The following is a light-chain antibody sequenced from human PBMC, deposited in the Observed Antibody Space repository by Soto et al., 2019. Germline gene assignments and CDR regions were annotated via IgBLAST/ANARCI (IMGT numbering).Light chain of an antibody. J-gene: IGKJ1*01. CDR1: QSVSSSY. Sequence: EIVLTQSPGTLSLSPGERATLSCRASQSVSSSYLAWYQQKPGQAPRLLIYGASSRATGIPDRFSGSGSGTDFTLTISRLEHEDVEVYYCQQYGSSPAWTFGQGTKVEIK. V-gene: IGKV3-20*01. CDR2: GAS. CDR3: QQYGSSPAWT.